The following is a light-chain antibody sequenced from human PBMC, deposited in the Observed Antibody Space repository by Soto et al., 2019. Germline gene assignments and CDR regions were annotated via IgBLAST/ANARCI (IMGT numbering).Light chain of an antibody. Sequence: DIPMTQFPSTLSASVGDRVTITCRASQSISRWLAWHQQKPGKAPEVLIYKASTLESGVPSRFSGSGSGTEFTLTISSLQPDDFATYYCQQYNSYPLTFGGGTKVEIK. J-gene: IGKJ4*01. V-gene: IGKV1-5*03. CDR2: KAS. CDR1: QSISRW. CDR3: QQYNSYPLT.